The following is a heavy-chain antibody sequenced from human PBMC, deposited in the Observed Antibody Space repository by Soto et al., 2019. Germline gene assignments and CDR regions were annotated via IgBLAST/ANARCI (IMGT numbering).Heavy chain of an antibody. D-gene: IGHD4-17*01. CDR1: GYSFTSYW. J-gene: IGHJ6*02. CDR2: IYPGDSDT. V-gene: IGHV5-51*01. Sequence: GESLKISYKGSGYSFTSYWIGWVRQMPGKGLEWMGIIYPGDSDTRYSPSFQGQVTISADKSISTAYLQWSSLKASDTAMYYCASAARNDYGDYVADYYYYYGMDVWGQGTTVTVSS. CDR3: ASAARNDYGDYVADYYYYYGMDV.